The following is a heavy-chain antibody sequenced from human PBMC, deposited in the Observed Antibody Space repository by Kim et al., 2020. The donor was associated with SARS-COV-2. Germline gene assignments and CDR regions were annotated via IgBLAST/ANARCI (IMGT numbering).Heavy chain of an antibody. CDR3: ARGSGRGSCFDP. D-gene: IGHD3-10*01. J-gene: IGHJ5*02. V-gene: IGHV1-8*01. Sequence: GYAQKLQGRVTMTRNTSISTAYMELSRRRSEDTAVYYCARGSGRGSCFDPWGQGTLVTVSS.